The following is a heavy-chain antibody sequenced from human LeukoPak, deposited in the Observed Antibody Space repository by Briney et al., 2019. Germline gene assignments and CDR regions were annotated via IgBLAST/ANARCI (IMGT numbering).Heavy chain of an antibody. Sequence: PGGSLRLSCAASGFTVHSNYMSWVRQAPGKGLEWVAVIDRSGVTHYADSVKGRFTISRDNSKSTLYLQMNNLRAEDTGVYYCAKDYRAHPLRPNWLDPWGQGTLVTVSS. CDR3: AKDYRAHPLRPNWLDP. V-gene: IGHV3-53*01. J-gene: IGHJ5*02. D-gene: IGHD1-26*01. CDR1: GFTVHSNY. CDR2: IDRSGVT.